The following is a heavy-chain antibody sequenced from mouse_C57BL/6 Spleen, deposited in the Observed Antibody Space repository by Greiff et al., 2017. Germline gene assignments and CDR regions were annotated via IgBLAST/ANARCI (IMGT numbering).Heavy chain of an antibody. Sequence: QVQLQQPGAELVMPGASVKLSCKASGYTFTNYWMHWVKQRPGQGLEWIGEIDPSDSYTNYNQKFRGKSTLTVDKSSSTVYMQLSSLQSEDSAVDYYARTYFGSSYFGFWGHGTTLTVSS. J-gene: IGHJ2*01. CDR3: ARTYFGSSYFGF. V-gene: IGHV1-69*01. CDR1: GYTFTNYW. D-gene: IGHD1-1*01. CDR2: IDPSDSYT.